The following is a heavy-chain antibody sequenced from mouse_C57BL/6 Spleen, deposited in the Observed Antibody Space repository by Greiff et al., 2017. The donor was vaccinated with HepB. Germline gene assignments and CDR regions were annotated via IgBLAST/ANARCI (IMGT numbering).Heavy chain of an antibody. CDR3: ARRITTVHYYAMDY. CDR1: GYTFTSYW. D-gene: IGHD1-1*01. CDR2: IDPSDSYT. Sequence: QVQLQQPGAELVRPGTSVKLSCKASGYTFTSYWMHWVKQRPGQGLEWIGVIDPSDSYTNYNQKFKGKATLTVDTSSSTAYMQLSSLTSEDSAVYYCARRITTVHYYAMDYWGQGTSVTVSS. J-gene: IGHJ4*01. V-gene: IGHV1-59*01.